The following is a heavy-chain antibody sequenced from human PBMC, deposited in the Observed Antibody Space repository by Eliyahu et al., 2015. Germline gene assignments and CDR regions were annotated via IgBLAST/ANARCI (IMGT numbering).Heavy chain of an antibody. CDR1: GFSLSNAKMG. D-gene: IGHD5-18*01. Sequence: QVTLKESGPVLVKPTETLTLTCTVSGFSLSNAKMGVSWIRQPPGKALEWLAHIFSNDEKSYSTSPKSRLTISKDTSKSQVVLTMTNMDPVDTATYYCARSPKYSFGSRMGDYWGQGTLVTVSS. V-gene: IGHV2-26*01. J-gene: IGHJ4*02. CDR2: IFSNDEK. CDR3: ARSPKYSFGSRMGDY.